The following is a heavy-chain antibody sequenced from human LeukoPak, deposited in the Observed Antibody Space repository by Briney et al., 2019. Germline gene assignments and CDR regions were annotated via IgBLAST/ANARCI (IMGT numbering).Heavy chain of an antibody. CDR1: GFTFSSYA. D-gene: IGHD3-10*01. V-gene: IGHV3-30*04. J-gene: IGHJ4*02. CDR2: ISYDGSNN. CDR3: ARDLLLWFGEFVSY. Sequence: GGSLRLSCSASGFTFSSYAMHWVRQAPGKGLEWVAVISYDGSNNYFADPVKGRFTISRDNSKSTLYLQMNSLRAEDTAVYYCARDLLLWFGEFVSYWGQGTLVTVSS.